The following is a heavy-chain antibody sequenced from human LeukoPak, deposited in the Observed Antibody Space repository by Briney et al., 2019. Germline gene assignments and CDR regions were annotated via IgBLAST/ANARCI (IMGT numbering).Heavy chain of an antibody. J-gene: IGHJ4*02. CDR2: ISSGSTI. CDR3: ARESIAVAGAPFDY. Sequence: PGGSLTLSCAASGFTFSSYEMNWIRQAPPKAMQRASYISSGSTIYHAESVKGPLTISRDNARDLLYLQMNSLRAEDTAVYYCARESIAVAGAPFDYWGQGTLVTVSS. D-gene: IGHD6-19*01. V-gene: IGHV3-48*03. CDR1: GFTFSSYE.